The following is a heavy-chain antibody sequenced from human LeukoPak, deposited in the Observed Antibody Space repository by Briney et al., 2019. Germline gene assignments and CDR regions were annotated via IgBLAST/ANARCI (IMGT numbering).Heavy chain of an antibody. J-gene: IGHJ4*02. Sequence: GASLRPSCTASGFTFGDYAMSWVRQAPGKGLEWVGFIRSKAYGGTTEYAASVKGRFTISRDDSKSIAYLQMNSLKTEDTAVYYCTRVTYYDFWSGYFPREYFDYWGQGTLVTVSS. CDR3: TRVTYYDFWSGYFPREYFDY. D-gene: IGHD3-3*01. V-gene: IGHV3-49*04. CDR2: IRSKAYGGTT. CDR1: GFTFGDYA.